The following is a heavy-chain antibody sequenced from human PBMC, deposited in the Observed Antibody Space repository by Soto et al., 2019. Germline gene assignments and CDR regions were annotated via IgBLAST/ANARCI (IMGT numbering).Heavy chain of an antibody. CDR3: ARDLQLWYFDY. Sequence: ASVKVSCKASGYIFTSYYIHWVRQAPGQGLEWMGWISAYNGNTNYAQKLQGRVTMTTDTSTSTAYMELRSLRSDDTAVYYCARDLQLWYFDYWGQGTLVTVSS. CDR2: ISAYNGNT. CDR1: GYIFTSYY. J-gene: IGHJ4*02. D-gene: IGHD5-18*01. V-gene: IGHV1-18*01.